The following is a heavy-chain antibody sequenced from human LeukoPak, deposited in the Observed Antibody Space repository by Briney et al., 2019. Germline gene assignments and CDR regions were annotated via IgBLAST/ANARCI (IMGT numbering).Heavy chain of an antibody. J-gene: IGHJ5*02. CDR1: GYSFTSYW. CDR3: ARSQEDSSGWRDNWFDP. Sequence: GESLKISCKGSGYSFTSYWIGWVRQMPGKGLEWMGIIYPGDSDTRYSPSSQGQVTISADKSISTAYLQWSSLKASDTAMYYCARSQEDSSGWRDNWFDPWGQGTLVTVSS. V-gene: IGHV5-51*01. CDR2: IYPGDSDT. D-gene: IGHD6-19*01.